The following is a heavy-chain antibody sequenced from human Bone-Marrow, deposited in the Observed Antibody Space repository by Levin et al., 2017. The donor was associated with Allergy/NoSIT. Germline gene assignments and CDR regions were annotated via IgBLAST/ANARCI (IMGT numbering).Heavy chain of an antibody. J-gene: IGHJ6*02. CDR1: GFTFSTFW. CDR2: IDDGGSST. V-gene: IGHV3-74*01. CDR3: ATTLYDILTGLYGLDV. Sequence: QPGGSLRLSCVASGFTFSTFWMHWVRQVPGKGLVWVSSIDDGGSSTKYADSVKGRFTIFRDNAKNTVFLEMNSLRVGDTAVYFCATTLYDILTGLYGLDVWGQGTTVIVSS. D-gene: IGHD3-9*01.